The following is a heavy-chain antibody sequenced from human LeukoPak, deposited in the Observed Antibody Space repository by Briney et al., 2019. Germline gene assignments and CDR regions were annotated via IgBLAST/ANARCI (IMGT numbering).Heavy chain of an antibody. CDR1: GFTFTDYS. CDR2: TSSDGKTT. J-gene: IGHJ4*02. CDR3: ARDLSLYCSGGSCYSLNY. D-gene: IGHD2-15*01. Sequence: GGSLRLSCAASGFTFTDYSMNWVRQAPGRGLECISYTSSDGKTTWYADSVKGRFTISRDNAKNSLYLQMNSLRAEDTAVYYCARDLSLYCSGGSCYSLNYWGQGTLVTVSS. V-gene: IGHV3-48*04.